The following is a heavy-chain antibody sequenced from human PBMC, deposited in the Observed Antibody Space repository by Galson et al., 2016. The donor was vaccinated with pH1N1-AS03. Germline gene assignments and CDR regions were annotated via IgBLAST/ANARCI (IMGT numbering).Heavy chain of an antibody. Sequence: ETLSLTCAVSGHSISSGFHWAWVRQPPSKGLEWIGTISHSGNTYYNPSLKSRVTMSVDTSKNQFSLKLSSVTAADAAVYYCARFSGSYQFDYWGQGTLVTVSS. J-gene: IGHJ4*02. CDR3: ARFSGSYQFDY. CDR2: ISHSGNT. D-gene: IGHD1-26*01. V-gene: IGHV4-38-2*01. CDR1: GHSISSGFH.